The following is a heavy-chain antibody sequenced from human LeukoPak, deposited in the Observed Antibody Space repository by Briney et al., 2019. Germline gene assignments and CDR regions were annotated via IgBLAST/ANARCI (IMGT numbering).Heavy chain of an antibody. Sequence: GGSLRLSCAASGFTFSSYSMNWVRQAPGKGLEWVSSISSSSSYIYYADSVKGRFTISRDNAKNSLYLQMDSLGAEDTAVYYCARESAPLDYWGQGTLVTVSS. CDR3: ARESAPLDY. J-gene: IGHJ4*02. V-gene: IGHV3-21*01. CDR1: GFTFSSYS. CDR2: ISSSSSYI.